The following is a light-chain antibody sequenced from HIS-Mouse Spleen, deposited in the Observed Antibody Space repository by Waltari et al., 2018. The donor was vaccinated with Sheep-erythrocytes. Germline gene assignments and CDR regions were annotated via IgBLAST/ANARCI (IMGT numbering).Light chain of an antibody. CDR3: CSYAGSYNHV. J-gene: IGLJ1*01. CDR1: SSDVGGYNY. CDR2: DVS. V-gene: IGLV2-11*01. Sequence: QSALTQPRSVSGSPGQSVTTSCTGTSSDVGGYNYVSWYQQHPGKAPKLMIYDVSKRPSGVPDRFSCSKSGNTASLTISGLQAEDEADYYCCSYAGSYNHVFATGTKVTVL.